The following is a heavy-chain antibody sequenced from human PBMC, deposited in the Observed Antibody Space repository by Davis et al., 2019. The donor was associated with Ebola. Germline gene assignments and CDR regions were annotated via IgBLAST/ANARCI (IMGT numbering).Heavy chain of an antibody. V-gene: IGHV4-34*01. CDR3: ATIPMIVVVRDY. D-gene: IGHD3-22*01. CDR2: INPSGNT. J-gene: IGHJ4*02. CDR1: GGSFSDYF. Sequence: SETLSLTCAVYGGSFSDYFWSWIRQPPGKGLEWIGEINPSGNTNYNPSLKSRVTISVDTSKNQFSLKLSSVTAADTAAYYCATIPMIVVVRDYWGQGTLVTVSS.